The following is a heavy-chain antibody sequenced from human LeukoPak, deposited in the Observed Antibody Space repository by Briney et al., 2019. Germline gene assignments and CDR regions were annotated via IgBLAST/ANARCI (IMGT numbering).Heavy chain of an antibody. D-gene: IGHD3-10*01. CDR3: ASFEVGA. Sequence: ASVKVSCKASGGTFSSYAISWVRQAPGQGLEWMGRINPNSGDTNYAQKFQGRVTMTRDTSISTAYMELNRVRSDDTAVYYCASFEVGAWGQGTLVTVSS. CDR2: INPNSGDT. V-gene: IGHV1-2*06. J-gene: IGHJ5*02. CDR1: GGTFSSYA.